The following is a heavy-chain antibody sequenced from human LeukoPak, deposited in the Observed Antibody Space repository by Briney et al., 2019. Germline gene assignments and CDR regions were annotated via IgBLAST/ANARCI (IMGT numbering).Heavy chain of an antibody. J-gene: IGHJ4*02. Sequence: SETLSLTCTVSGGSISSSSYYWGWIRQPPGKGLEWIGSIYYSGSTYYNPSLKSRVTISVDTSKNQFSLKLSSVTAADTAVYYCARTSNHIYYFDYWGQGTLVTVSS. CDR2: IYYSGST. D-gene: IGHD2-21*01. V-gene: IGHV4-39*07. CDR1: GGSISSSSYY. CDR3: ARTSNHIYYFDY.